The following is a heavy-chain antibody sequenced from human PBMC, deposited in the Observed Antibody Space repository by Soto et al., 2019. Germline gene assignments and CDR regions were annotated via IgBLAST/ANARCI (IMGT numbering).Heavy chain of an antibody. D-gene: IGHD4-17*01. CDR2: INHSGST. J-gene: IGHJ3*02. CDR1: GGSFSGYY. CDR3: ARVRDYGDYLWPNRTAGAFDI. V-gene: IGHV4-34*01. Sequence: QVQLQQWGAGLLKPSETLSLTCAVYGGSFSGYYWSWIRQPPGKGLEWIGEINHSGSTNYNPSLKSRVTISVDTSKNQFSLKLSSVTAADTAVYYCARVRDYGDYLWPNRTAGAFDIWGQGTMVTVSS.